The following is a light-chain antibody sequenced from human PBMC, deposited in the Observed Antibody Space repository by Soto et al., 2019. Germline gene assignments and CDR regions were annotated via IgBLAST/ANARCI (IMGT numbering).Light chain of an antibody. V-gene: IGKV1-5*03. Sequence: DIQMTQSPSTLSGSVGDRVTITCRASQTISSWLAWYQQKPGKAPKLLIYKASTLKSGVPSRFSGSGSGTEFTLTISRLEPEDFAVYYCQQYGSSFTFGQGTRLEIK. CDR2: KAS. CDR3: QQYGSSFT. J-gene: IGKJ5*01. CDR1: QTISSW.